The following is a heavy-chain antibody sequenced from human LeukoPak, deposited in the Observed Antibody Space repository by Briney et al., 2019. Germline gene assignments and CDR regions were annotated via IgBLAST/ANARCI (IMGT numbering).Heavy chain of an antibody. CDR2: INSDGSST. CDR3: ARGPGVEYYYDSSGSFDY. CDR1: GFTFSSYW. D-gene: IGHD3-22*01. Sequence: GGSLRLSCAASGFTFSSYWMHWVRQAAGKGLVWVSRINSDGSSTSYADSVKGRFTISRDNAKNTLYLQMNSLRAEDTAVYYCARGPGVEYYYDSSGSFDYWGQGTLVTVSS. J-gene: IGHJ4*02. V-gene: IGHV3-74*01.